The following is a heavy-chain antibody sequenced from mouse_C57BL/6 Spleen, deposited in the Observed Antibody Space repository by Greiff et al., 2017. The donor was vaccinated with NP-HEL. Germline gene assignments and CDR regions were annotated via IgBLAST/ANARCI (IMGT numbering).Heavy chain of an antibody. D-gene: IGHD1-1*01. CDR2: INPNNGGT. CDR3: ASLDTVVATRYFDG. CDR1: GYTFTDYN. J-gene: IGHJ1*03. Sequence: VQLQQSGPELVKPGASVKIPCKASGYTFTDYNMDWVKQSPGKSLEWIGDINPNNGGTIYNQKFKGKATLTVDKSSSTAYMELRSLTSEDTAVYDCASLDTVVATRYFDGWGTGTTVTVSA. V-gene: IGHV1-18*01.